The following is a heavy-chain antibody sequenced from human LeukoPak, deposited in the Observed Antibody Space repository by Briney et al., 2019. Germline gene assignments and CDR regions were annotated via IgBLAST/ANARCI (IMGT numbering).Heavy chain of an antibody. CDR2: ISSSSSYI. Sequence: GGSLRLSCAASGFTFSTYSMNWVRQAPGKGLEWVSSISSSSSYIYYPDSVKGRFTISRDNAKNSLFLQMDSLRAEDTAVYYCARAPIDSNSWYHAFDIWGQGTMVTVSS. CDR1: GFTFSTYS. D-gene: IGHD6-13*01. V-gene: IGHV3-21*01. CDR3: ARAPIDSNSWYHAFDI. J-gene: IGHJ3*02.